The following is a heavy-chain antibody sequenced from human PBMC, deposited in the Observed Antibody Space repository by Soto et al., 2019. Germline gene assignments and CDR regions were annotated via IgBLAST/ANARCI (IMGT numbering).Heavy chain of an antibody. CDR1: GLTFSGYG. CDR3: AKDQMGRGWRTLDS. J-gene: IGHJ4*02. Sequence: QVQMVESGGGVVQPGTSLRLSCVVTGLTFSGYGMHWVRQAPGKGLEWVADITYDGSSTYYADAVKGRFTVSRDNSKNILYLQMISLRGDDTAMYYCAKDQMGRGWRTLDSWGQGTLVIVSS. CDR2: ITYDGSST. D-gene: IGHD3-10*01. V-gene: IGHV3-30*18.